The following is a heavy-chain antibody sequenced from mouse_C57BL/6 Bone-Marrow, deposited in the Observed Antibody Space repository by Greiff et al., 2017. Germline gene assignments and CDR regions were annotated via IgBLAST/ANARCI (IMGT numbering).Heavy chain of an antibody. V-gene: IGHV1-50*01. CDR1: GYTFTSYW. CDR3: AREGGWVYFFAY. Sequence: VQLQQPGAELVKPGASVKLSCKASGYTFTSYWMQWVKQRPGQGLEWIGEIDPSDSYTNYNQKFKGKATLTVDTSSSTAYMQLSSLTSEDSAVDYCAREGGWVYFFAYGDRGTAPTVTA. CDR2: IDPSDSYT. J-gene: IGHJ2*01.